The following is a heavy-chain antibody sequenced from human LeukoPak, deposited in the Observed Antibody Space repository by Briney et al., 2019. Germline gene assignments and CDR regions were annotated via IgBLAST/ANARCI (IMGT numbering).Heavy chain of an antibody. CDR3: ARGYCSGGSCHYGMDV. CDR1: GYSFTSYW. V-gene: IGHV5-51*01. Sequence: PGESLKISCKGSGYSFTSYWIGWVRQMSGKGLEWMGIIYPGDSDTRYSPSFQGQVTISADKSISTAYLQWSSLKASDTAMYYCARGYCSGGSCHYGMDVWGQGTTVTVSS. J-gene: IGHJ6*02. CDR2: IYPGDSDT. D-gene: IGHD2-15*01.